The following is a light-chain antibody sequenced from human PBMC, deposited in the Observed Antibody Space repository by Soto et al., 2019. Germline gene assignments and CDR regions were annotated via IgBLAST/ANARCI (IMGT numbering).Light chain of an antibody. CDR1: SPDFG. CDR2: EVS. V-gene: IGLV2-14*01. CDR3: SSYSSTTTR. Sequence: QSVLTQPASVSGSPGQSITISCSGISPDFGVSWYQHFPGKAPKLLIFEVSNRPSGVSTRFSGSKSGNMAFLTISGLQSEDEGLYHCSSYSSTTTRFGGGTKVTVL. J-gene: IGLJ2*01.